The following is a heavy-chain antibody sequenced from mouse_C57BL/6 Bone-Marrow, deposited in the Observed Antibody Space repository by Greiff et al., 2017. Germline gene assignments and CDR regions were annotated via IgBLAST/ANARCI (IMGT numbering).Heavy chain of an antibody. V-gene: IGHV1-64*01. CDR2: IHPNSGST. CDR1: GYTFTSYW. J-gene: IGHJ1*03. Sequence: QVHVKQPGAELVKPGASVKLSCKASGYTFTSYWMHWVKQRPGQGLEWIGMIHPNSGSTNYNEKFKSKATLTVDKSSSTAYMQLSRLTSEDSAVYDCANDPGYFDVWGTGTTVTVSS. CDR3: ANDPGYFDV. D-gene: IGHD2-12*01.